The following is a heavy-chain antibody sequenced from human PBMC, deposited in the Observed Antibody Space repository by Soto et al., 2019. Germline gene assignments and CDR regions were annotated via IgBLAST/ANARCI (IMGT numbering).Heavy chain of an antibody. CDR2: IYYSGST. CDR3: ARYIAAAGSLFDY. D-gene: IGHD6-13*01. V-gene: IGHV4-39*01. CDR1: GVSIISSSYY. Sequence: SETLSLTCTVSGVSIISSSYYCGWIRQPPGKGLEWIGSIYYSGSTYYNPSLKSRVTISVDTSKNQFSLKLSSVTAADTAVYYCARYIAAAGSLFDYWGQGTLVTVSS. J-gene: IGHJ4*02.